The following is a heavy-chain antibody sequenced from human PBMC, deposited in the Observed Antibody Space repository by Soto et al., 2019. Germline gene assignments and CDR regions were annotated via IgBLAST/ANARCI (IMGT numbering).Heavy chain of an antibody. CDR3: AKSGLRFLDYFDY. D-gene: IGHD3-3*01. CDR1: GFTFSNYA. CDR2: IFSDGSNK. J-gene: IGHJ4*02. V-gene: IGHV3-30*18. Sequence: QVQLVESGGGVVQPGRSLRLSCAASGFTFSNYAMHWVRQAPGKGLEWVAVIFSDGSNKYYADSVKGRFTISRDNSKNTLYLQINSLRAEDTAVYYCAKSGLRFLDYFDYWGQGTLVTVSS.